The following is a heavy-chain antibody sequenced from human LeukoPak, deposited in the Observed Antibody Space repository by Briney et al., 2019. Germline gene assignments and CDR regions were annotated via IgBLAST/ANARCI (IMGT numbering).Heavy chain of an antibody. CDR3: AKDIVSGGYDPGAMGFDP. CDR2: ISWNSGSI. D-gene: IGHD5-12*01. CDR1: GFTFDDYA. V-gene: IGHV3-9*01. J-gene: IGHJ5*02. Sequence: GRSLRLSCAASGFTFDDYAMHWVRQAPGKGLEWVSGISWNSGSIGYADSVKGRFTISRDNAKNSLYLQMNSLRAEDTALYYCAKDIVSGGYDPGAMGFDPWAREPWSPSPQ.